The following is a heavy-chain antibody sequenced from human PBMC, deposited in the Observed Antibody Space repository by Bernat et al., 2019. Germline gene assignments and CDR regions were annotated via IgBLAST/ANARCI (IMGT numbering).Heavy chain of an antibody. CDR2: ISGSGGST. Sequence: EVQLVESGGGLLQPGGSLRLSCAASGFTFSSYAMSWVRQAPGKGLEWVSAISGSGGSTYYADSVKGRFTISRDNSKNTLYLQMNSLTAEDTAFYYCAKQVGAIPFGYFDLWGRGSLVTVSS. J-gene: IGHJ2*01. V-gene: IGHV3-23*04. CDR1: GFTFSSYA. CDR3: AKQVGAIPFGYFDL. D-gene: IGHD1-26*01.